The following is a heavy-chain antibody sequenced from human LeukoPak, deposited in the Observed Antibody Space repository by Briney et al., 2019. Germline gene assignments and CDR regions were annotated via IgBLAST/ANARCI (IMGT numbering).Heavy chain of an antibody. J-gene: IGHJ4*02. CDR2: IYYSGST. CDR1: GGSIRSYY. D-gene: IGHD4-11*01. Sequence: SETLSLTCTVSGGSIRSYYWSWTRQPPGKGLEWIGDIYYSGSTNYNPSLKSRVFISVDTSKNQFSLKLSSVTAADTAVYYCARAGGSNSRAMDLDYWGQGILVTVSS. V-gene: IGHV4-59*01. CDR3: ARAGGSNSRAMDLDY.